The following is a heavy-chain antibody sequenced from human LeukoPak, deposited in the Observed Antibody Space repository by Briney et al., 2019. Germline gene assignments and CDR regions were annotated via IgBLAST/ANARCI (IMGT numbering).Heavy chain of an antibody. CDR1: GFTFSSYW. D-gene: IGHD3-22*01. Sequence: GGSLRLSCAASGFTFSSYWMHWVRQAPGKGLEWVSSISSSSVYRYYADSVKGRFTISRDNPKNSLYLQMNSLRAEDTAVYYCARAPVYYDETRGYLKISNWYLDLWGRGTLVTVSS. CDR3: ARAPVYYDETRGYLKISNWYLDL. J-gene: IGHJ2*01. V-gene: IGHV3-21*01. CDR2: ISSSSVYR.